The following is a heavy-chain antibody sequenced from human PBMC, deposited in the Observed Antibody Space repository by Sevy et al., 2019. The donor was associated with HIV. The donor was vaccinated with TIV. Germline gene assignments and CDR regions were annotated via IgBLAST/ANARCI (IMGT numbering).Heavy chain of an antibody. J-gene: IGHJ4*02. CDR1: GFTFNIYS. Sequence: GGSLRLSCAASGFTFNIYSMNWVRQAPGKGLEWVSSISGSSSYIFYADSVKARFTISRDNAKNSLYLQMNSLRAEDTAVYYCARGRGDPRADCFDYWGQGTLVTVSS. D-gene: IGHD2-21*02. V-gene: IGHV3-21*01. CDR2: ISGSSSYI. CDR3: ARGRGDPRADCFDY.